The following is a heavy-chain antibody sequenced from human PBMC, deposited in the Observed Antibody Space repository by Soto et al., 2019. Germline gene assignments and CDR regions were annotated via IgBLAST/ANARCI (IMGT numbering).Heavy chain of an antibody. CDR1: GFPFSSTD. V-gene: IGHV3-23*01. Sequence: GGSLRLSCAASGFPFSSTDMTWVRQAPGKGLDWASTIDGSGGTTYYADSVKGRFTISRDNSMNTVYLQMDSLRADDTALYYCAKNSGWFNTWGQGALVTVSS. CDR2: IDGSGGTT. J-gene: IGHJ5*02. CDR3: AKNSGWFNT. D-gene: IGHD3-10*01.